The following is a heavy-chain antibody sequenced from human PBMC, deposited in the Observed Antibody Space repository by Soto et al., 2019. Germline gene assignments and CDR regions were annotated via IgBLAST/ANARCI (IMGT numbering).Heavy chain of an antibody. CDR2: IYYSGST. CDR1: GGSISSYY. D-gene: IGHD1-1*01. Sequence: SETLSLTCTVSGGSISSYYWSWIRQPPGKGLEWIGYIYYSGSTNYNPSLKSRVTISVDSSKNQFSLKLSSVTAADTAVYYCARLRRNWPRGYFDYWGQGTLVTVS. V-gene: IGHV4-59*08. J-gene: IGHJ4*02. CDR3: ARLRRNWPRGYFDY.